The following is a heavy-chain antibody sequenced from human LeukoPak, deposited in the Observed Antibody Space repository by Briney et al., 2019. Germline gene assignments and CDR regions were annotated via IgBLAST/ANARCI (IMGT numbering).Heavy chain of an antibody. CDR2: INPNSGGT. CDR3: ARGLWFGELGYYYYYMDV. CDR1: RYTFTRYY. Sequence: ASVKVSCKASRYTFTRYYMHWVGQAPGQELEWMGWINPNSGGTNYAQKFQGRVTMTSHTSISTAYMELSRLRSDHTAVYCCARGLWFGELGYYYYYMDVWGKGTTVTISS. J-gene: IGHJ6*03. V-gene: IGHV1-2*02. D-gene: IGHD3-10*01.